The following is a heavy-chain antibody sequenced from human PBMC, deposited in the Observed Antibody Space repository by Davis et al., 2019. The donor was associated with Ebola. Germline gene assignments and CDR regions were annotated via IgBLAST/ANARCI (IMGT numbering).Heavy chain of an antibody. J-gene: IGHJ6*04. Sequence: GGSLRLSCADSVITFSSYAMTWVRQAPGKGLEWVSAISGSGGTTYYADSVKGRFTISRDNSKNTLYLQMNSLRAEDTAVYYCAKDQEMATNLLYYYYYGMDVWGKGTTVTVSS. CDR2: ISGSGGTT. CDR3: AKDQEMATNLLYYYYYGMDV. CDR1: VITFSSYA. V-gene: IGHV3-23*01. D-gene: IGHD5-24*01.